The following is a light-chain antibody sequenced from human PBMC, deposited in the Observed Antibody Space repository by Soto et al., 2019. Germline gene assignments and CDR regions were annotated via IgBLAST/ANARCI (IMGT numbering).Light chain of an antibody. J-gene: IGLJ1*01. CDR2: EVS. CDR3: CSYAGSSTFGFYV. CDR1: SSDVGSYNL. V-gene: IGLV2-23*02. Sequence: QSVLTQPASVSGSPGQSITISCTGTSSDVGSYNLVSWYQQHPGKAPKLIIYEVSKRPSGVSNRFSGSKSGNTASLTISGLQAEDEADYFCCSYAGSSTFGFYVFGIGTKVTVL.